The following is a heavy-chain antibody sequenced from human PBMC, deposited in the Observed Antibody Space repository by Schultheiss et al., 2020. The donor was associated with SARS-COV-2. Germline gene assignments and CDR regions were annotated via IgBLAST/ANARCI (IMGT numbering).Heavy chain of an antibody. CDR2: ISSSGSTI. D-gene: IGHD2-2*01. CDR1: GFTFSSYS. V-gene: IGHV3-48*04. J-gene: IGHJ4*02. Sequence: GGSLRLSCAASGFTFSSYSMNWVRQAPGKGLEWVSYISSSGSTIYYADSVKGRFTISRDNAKNSLYLQMNSLRSDDTAVYYCARGPDSTGFDYWGQGTLVTVSS. CDR3: ARGPDSTGFDY.